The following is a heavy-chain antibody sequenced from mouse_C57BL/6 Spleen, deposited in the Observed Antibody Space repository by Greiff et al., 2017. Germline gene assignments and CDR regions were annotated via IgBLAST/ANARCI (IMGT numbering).Heavy chain of an antibody. V-gene: IGHV5-9*01. CDR2: ISGGGGNT. J-gene: IGHJ1*03. CDR1: GFTFSSYT. Sequence: EVKLVESGGGLVKPGGSLKLSCAASGFTFSSYTMSWVRQTPEKRLEWVATISGGGGNTYYPDSVKGRFTISRDNAKNTLYLQMSSLRSEDTALYYCARLWDGSSPLPFDVWGTGTTVTVSS. D-gene: IGHD1-1*01. CDR3: ARLWDGSSPLPFDV.